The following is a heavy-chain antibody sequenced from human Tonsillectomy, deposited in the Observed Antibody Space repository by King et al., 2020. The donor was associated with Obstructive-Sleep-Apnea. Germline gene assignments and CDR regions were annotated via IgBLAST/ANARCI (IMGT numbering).Heavy chain of an antibody. V-gene: IGHV3-33*06. J-gene: IGHJ4*02. D-gene: IGHD2-8*01. CDR3: AKAVAGYCTNGVCYALDY. Sequence: VQLVESGGGVVQPGRSRRLSCAASGFTFSSYGMHWVRQAPGKGLEWVAVIWYDGSDKYYADSVKGRFTISRDNSKNTLYLQMNSLRAEDTAVYYCAKAVAGYCTNGVCYALDYWGQGTLVTVSS. CDR2: IWYDGSDK. CDR1: GFTFSSYG.